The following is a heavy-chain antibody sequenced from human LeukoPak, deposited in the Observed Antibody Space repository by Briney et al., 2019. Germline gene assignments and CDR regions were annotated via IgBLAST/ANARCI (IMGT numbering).Heavy chain of an antibody. J-gene: IGHJ4*02. Sequence: GGSLGLSCAVSGFDFSGYWMTWVRQAPGKGLEWAATMNHEGSETYYLHSVKGRFTISRDNAENSLYLLMNGLRPEDMALYYCVRGGRATFDAWGQGTLVTVSS. CDR3: VRGGRATFDA. D-gene: IGHD5-12*01. V-gene: IGHV3-7*01. CDR2: MNHEGSET. CDR1: GFDFSGYW.